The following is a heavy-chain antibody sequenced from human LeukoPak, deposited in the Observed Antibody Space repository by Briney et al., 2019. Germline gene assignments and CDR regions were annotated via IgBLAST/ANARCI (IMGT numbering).Heavy chain of an antibody. CDR1: GFTFSSYS. CDR3: AELGITMIGGV. V-gene: IGHV3-21*01. Sequence: PGGSLRLSCAASGFTFSSYSMNWVSQAPGKGLEWVSSISSSSNYIYYADSVKGRFTISRDNAKNSLYLQMNSLRAEDTAVYYCAELGITMIGGVWGKGTTVTISS. D-gene: IGHD3-10*02. CDR2: ISSSSNYI. J-gene: IGHJ6*04.